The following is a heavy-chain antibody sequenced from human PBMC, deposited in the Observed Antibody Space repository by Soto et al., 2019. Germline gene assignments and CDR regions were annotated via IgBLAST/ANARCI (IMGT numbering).Heavy chain of an antibody. J-gene: IGHJ6*02. Sequence: QVQLQESGPGLVRPSQTLSLTCTVSGGSISTDHYHWTLIRQTPGRGLGWIGYIHYSGSIHFNPSLQSRVSMSVDTSKNLFSLKLSSVTAADTAVYFCAREDDGGDRDYYGLDVWGQGTTVTVSS. CDR1: GGSISTDHYH. CDR3: AREDDGGDRDYYGLDV. CDR2: IHYSGSI. D-gene: IGHD2-21*02. V-gene: IGHV4-30-4*01.